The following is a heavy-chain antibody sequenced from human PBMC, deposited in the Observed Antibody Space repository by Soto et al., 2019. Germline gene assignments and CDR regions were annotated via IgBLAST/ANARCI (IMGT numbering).Heavy chain of an antibody. D-gene: IGHD3-3*01. V-gene: IGHV1-24*01. CDR2: FDPEDGET. CDR1: GYTLTELS. Sequence: ASVKVSCKVSGYTLTELSMHWVRQAPGKGLECMGGFDPEDGETIYAQKFQGRVTMTEDTSTGTAYMELSSLRSEDTVMFYCATALPTPLGITIFGVVTPASYYYYGMYVWGQGTTVTVSS. CDR3: ATALPTPLGITIFGVVTPASYYYYGMYV. J-gene: IGHJ6*02.